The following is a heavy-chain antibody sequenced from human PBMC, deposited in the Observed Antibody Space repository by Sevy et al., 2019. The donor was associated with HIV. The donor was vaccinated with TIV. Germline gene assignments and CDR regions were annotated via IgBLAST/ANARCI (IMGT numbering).Heavy chain of an antibody. J-gene: IGHJ2*01. Sequence: ASVKVSCKTSGHTVTGYFIHWVRQAPGQGLEWMGRISPNSGGTKYAQNFQGRVTMTRDTSISTAYMELSRLGSDDTAFYSCARDLAGTAGAYFDLWGRGTRVTVSS. CDR1: GHTVTGYF. CDR2: ISPNSGGT. CDR3: ARDLAGTAGAYFDL. D-gene: IGHD6-19*01. V-gene: IGHV1-2*06.